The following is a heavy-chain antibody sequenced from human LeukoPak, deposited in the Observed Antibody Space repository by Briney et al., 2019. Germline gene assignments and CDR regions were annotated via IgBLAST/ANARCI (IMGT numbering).Heavy chain of an antibody. D-gene: IGHD3-10*01. CDR3: ARAPTMVRGVFLKPNNWFDP. CDR2: IKQDGSEK. J-gene: IGHJ5*02. V-gene: IGHV3-7*01. CDR1: GFTFSSYW. Sequence: QTGGSLRLSCAASGFTFSSYWMSWVRQAPGKGLEWVANIKQDGSEKYYVDSVKGRFTISRDNAKNSLYLQMNSLRAEDTAVYYCARAPTMVRGVFLKPNNWFDPWGQGTLVTVSS.